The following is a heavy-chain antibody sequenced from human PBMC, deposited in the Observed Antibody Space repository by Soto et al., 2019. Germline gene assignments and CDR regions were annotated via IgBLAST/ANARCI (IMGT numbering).Heavy chain of an antibody. J-gene: IGHJ4*02. CDR3: ASLPPIFGHFAY. CDR2: IYHSGST. CDR1: GGSISSGGYS. Sequence: QLQLQESGSGLVKPSQTLSLTCAVSGGSISSGGYSWSWIRQPPGKGLEWIGYIYHSGSTYYNPSLTSRVSISVDRSKNQFALKLSSVTAADTAVYYCASLPPIFGHFAYWGQGTLVTVSS. D-gene: IGHD3-3*01. V-gene: IGHV4-30-2*01.